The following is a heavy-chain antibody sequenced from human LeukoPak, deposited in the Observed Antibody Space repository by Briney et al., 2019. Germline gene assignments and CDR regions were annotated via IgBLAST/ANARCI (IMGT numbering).Heavy chain of an antibody. Sequence: PSETLSLTCAGYGGSFSGYYWSWIRQPPGKGLEWIGKINHSRSTNYNPSLKSRVTISVDTSKNQFSMKLSSVTAADTAVYYCAIGVKGVVVPAAMERDSGAFYIWGQGTMVTVSS. V-gene: IGHV4-34*01. D-gene: IGHD2-2*01. CDR2: INHSRST. J-gene: IGHJ3*02. CDR3: AIGVKGVVVPAAMERDSGAFYI. CDR1: GGSFSGYY.